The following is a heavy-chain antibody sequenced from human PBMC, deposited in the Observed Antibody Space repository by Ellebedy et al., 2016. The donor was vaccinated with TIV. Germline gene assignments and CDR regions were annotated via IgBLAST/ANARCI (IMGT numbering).Heavy chain of an antibody. V-gene: IGHV5-51*01. CDR1: GYTFATYW. CDR2: IFPFDSDT. CDR3: ARGIAVAGIGNWFDS. Sequence: GESLKISXKGSGYTFATYWIGWVRQMPGKGLEWMGIIFPFDSDTRYSPSFQGQVTISADNSIDTAYLQWSSLEASDTAIYYCARGIAVAGIGNWFDSWGQGTLVTVSS. J-gene: IGHJ5*01. D-gene: IGHD6-19*01.